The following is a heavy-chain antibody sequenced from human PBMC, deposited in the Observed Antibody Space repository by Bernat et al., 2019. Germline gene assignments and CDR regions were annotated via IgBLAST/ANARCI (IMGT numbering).Heavy chain of an antibody. V-gene: IGHV3-11*06. CDR3: ARAQRDYCSSNSCCPEYYFDY. J-gene: IGHJ4*02. CDR1: GFTFSDYY. Sequence: QVQLVESGGGLVKPGGPLRLSYAASGFTFSDYYMSWIRHALGKGLEWGSYISSSSSYTNYADSVKGRFTISRDNAKNSLYLQMNSLRVEDTAVYYCARAQRDYCSSNSCCPEYYFDYWGQGTLVTVSS. D-gene: IGHD2-2*01. CDR2: ISSSSSYT.